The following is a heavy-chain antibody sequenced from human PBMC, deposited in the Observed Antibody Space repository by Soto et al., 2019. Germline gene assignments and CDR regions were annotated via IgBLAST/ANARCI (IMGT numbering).Heavy chain of an antibody. CDR3: TGETYYFDY. D-gene: IGHD2-21*01. Sequence: LGGSLRLSCAASGLTFSRFAMTWVRQAPGKGLEWVSGISDSGENTYYADSVKGRFAISRDNSRSTHYLQMNSLRAEDTAVYYCTGETYYFDYWGPGTLVTVSS. CDR1: GLTFSRFA. J-gene: IGHJ4*02. CDR2: ISDSGENT. V-gene: IGHV3-23*01.